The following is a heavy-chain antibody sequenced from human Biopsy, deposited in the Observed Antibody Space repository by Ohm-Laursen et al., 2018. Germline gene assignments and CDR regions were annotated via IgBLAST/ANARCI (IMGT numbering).Heavy chain of an antibody. CDR3: ARATNSTGWPYYYFYGMDV. CDR2: IYYSGST. D-gene: IGHD2/OR15-2a*01. J-gene: IGHJ6*02. CDR1: GGSISSDY. V-gene: IGHV4-59*01. Sequence: SQTLSLTCTVSGGSISSDYWSWIRQTPGKGLEWIGQIYYSGSTNYNPSLKSRVTISVDTSKNQFSLRLNSVTAADTAVYYCARATNSTGWPYYYFYGMDVWGQGTTVTVSS.